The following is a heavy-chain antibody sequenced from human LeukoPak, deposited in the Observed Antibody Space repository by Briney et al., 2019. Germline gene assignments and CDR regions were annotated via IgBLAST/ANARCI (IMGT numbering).Heavy chain of an antibody. D-gene: IGHD5-12*01. J-gene: IGHJ2*01. CDR3: ASWLGPPSWYFDL. Sequence: SETLSLTCTVSGGSISSYYWSWIRQPPGKGLEWIGYIYYSGSTNYNPSLKSRVTISVDTSKNQFSLKLSSVTAADTAVYYCASWLGPPSWYFDLWGRGTLVTVSS. V-gene: IGHV4-59*01. CDR1: GGSISSYY. CDR2: IYYSGST.